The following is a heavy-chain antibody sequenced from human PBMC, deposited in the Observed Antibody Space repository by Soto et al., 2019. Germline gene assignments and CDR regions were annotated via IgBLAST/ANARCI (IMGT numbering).Heavy chain of an antibody. CDR1: GGSISSGGYY. CDR2: IYYSGST. Sequence: SETLSLTCTVSGGSISSGGYYWSWIRQHPGKGLEWIGYIYYSGSTYYNPSLKSRVTISLDTSKNQFSLKLSSVTAADTAVYYCATRPPGGCVGVFDYWSQGTLVTVSS. V-gene: IGHV4-31*03. J-gene: IGHJ4*02. D-gene: IGHD3-10*01. CDR3: ATRPPGGCVGVFDY.